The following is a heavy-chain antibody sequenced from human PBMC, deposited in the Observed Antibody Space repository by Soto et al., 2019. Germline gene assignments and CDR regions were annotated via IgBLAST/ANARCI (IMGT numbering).Heavy chain of an antibody. V-gene: IGHV1-2*04. Sequence: ASVKVSCKASGYTFTGYYIHWVRQAPGQGLEWMGWINPNSGGTNYAQKFQGWVAMTRDTSISTAYMELSRLRSDDTAVYYCARESRITIFGVVTTDQVFYAFDIWGQGTMVTVSS. D-gene: IGHD3-3*01. CDR1: GYTFTGYY. CDR3: ARESRITIFGVVTTDQVFYAFDI. CDR2: INPNSGGT. J-gene: IGHJ3*02.